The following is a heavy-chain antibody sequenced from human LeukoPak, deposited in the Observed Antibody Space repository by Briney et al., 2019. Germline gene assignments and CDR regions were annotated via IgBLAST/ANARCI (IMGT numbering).Heavy chain of an antibody. J-gene: IGHJ5*02. CDR2: INPSGGST. CDR3: ASLTGIAAAGRPKRWFDP. CDR1: GYTFTSYY. Sequence: ASVKVSCKASGYTFTSYYMHWVRQAPGQGLEWMGIINPSGGSTSYAQKFQGRVTMTRDMSTSTVYMELSSLRAEDTAVYYCASLTGIAAAGRPKRWFDPWGQGTLVTVSS. D-gene: IGHD6-13*01. V-gene: IGHV1-46*01.